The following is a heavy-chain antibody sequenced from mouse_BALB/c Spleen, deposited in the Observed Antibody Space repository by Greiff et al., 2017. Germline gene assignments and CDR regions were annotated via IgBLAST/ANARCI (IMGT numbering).Heavy chain of an antibody. CDR2: ISNLAYSI. D-gene: IGHD2-1*01. CDR3: ARAPYGNYEGAWFAY. CDR1: GFTFSDYG. J-gene: IGHJ3*01. Sequence: DVKVEESGGGLVQPGGSRKLSCAASGFTFSDYGMAWVRQAPGKGPEWVAFISNLAYSIYYADTVTGRFTISRENAKNTLYLEMSSLRSEDTAMYYCARAPYGNYEGAWFAYWGQGTLVTVSA. V-gene: IGHV5-15*02.